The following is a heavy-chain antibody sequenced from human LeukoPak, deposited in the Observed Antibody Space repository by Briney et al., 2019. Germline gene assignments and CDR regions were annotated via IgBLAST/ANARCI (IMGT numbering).Heavy chain of an antibody. CDR1: GFTFSSYG. CDR3: AKVVGTGTTPTDY. D-gene: IGHD1-1*01. V-gene: IGHV3-33*06. J-gene: IGHJ4*02. Sequence: PGRSLRLSCAASGFTFSSYGMHWVRQAPGKGLEWVAVIWYDGSNKYYADSVKGRFTISRDNSKNTLSLQMNSLRAEDTALYYCAKVVGTGTTPTDYWGQGTLVTVSS. CDR2: IWYDGSNK.